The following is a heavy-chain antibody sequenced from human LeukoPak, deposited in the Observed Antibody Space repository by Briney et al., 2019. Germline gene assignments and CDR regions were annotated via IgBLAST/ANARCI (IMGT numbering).Heavy chain of an antibody. CDR3: VRDQTHYKWNHWYFDL. V-gene: IGHV1-18*01. CDR1: GYTFTSYG. J-gene: IGHJ2*01. Sequence: ASVKVSCKSSGYTFTSYGISWVRQAPGQGLEWIGWISTNTGYTNYAQRLLGRITMTTDTSTRTAYMELRSLISDDTAVYYCVRDQTHYKWNHWYFDLWGRGTLISVSS. D-gene: IGHD1-20*01. CDR2: ISTNTGYT.